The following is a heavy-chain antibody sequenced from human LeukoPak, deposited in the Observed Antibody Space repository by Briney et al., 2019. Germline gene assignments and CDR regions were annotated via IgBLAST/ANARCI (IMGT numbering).Heavy chain of an antibody. CDR1: GFTFSSYA. V-gene: IGHV3-21*01. CDR3: ARDLTAHSYGYIEAFDI. J-gene: IGHJ3*02. CDR2: ISSSSYI. Sequence: GGSLRLSCAASGFTFSSYAMNWVRQAPGKGLEWVSSISSSSYIYYADSVKGRFTISRDNAKNSLYLQMNSLRAEDTAVYYCARDLTAHSYGYIEAFDIWGQGTMVTVSS. D-gene: IGHD5-18*01.